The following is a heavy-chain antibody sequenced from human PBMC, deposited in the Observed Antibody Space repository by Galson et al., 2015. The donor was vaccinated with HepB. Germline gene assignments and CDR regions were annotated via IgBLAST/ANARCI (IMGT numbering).Heavy chain of an antibody. V-gene: IGHV3-48*02. CDR3: ARDMGIGRRWFDS. Sequence: SLRLSCAASGFTFSSYGFNWVRQAPGRGLEWISHIRGSGSTMYYADSVSGRSTISADSAKNSLFLQMDSLRDEDTAVYYCARDMGIGRRWFDSWGQGTLVTVSS. D-gene: IGHD2-21*01. CDR2: IRGSGSTM. CDR1: GFTFSSYG. J-gene: IGHJ5*01.